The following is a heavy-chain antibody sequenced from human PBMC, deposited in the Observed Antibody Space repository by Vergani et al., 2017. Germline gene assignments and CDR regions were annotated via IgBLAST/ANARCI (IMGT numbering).Heavy chain of an antibody. CDR3: ARGRGPRGASSLLRYYYMDV. Sequence: QVQLQQWGAGLLKASETLSLIFAVFGGSFSGYYCSWVRQPPGKGREWIGEIKHSGSTNYNPSLKRRVTISVDTSRNQFSLKLGSVTAADTAVYYWARGRGPRGASSLLRYYYMDVWGKGTTVTVSS. V-gene: IGHV4-34*01. J-gene: IGHJ6*03. CDR1: GGSFSGYY. CDR2: IKHSGST. D-gene: IGHD3-10*01.